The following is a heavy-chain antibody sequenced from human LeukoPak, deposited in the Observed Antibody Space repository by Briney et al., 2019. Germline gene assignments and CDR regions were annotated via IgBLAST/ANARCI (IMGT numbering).Heavy chain of an antibody. Sequence: ASVKVSCKVSGYTLTELSMHWVRQAPGKGLEWMGGFDPEDGETIYAQKFQGRVTMTEDTSTGTAYKELSSLRSEDTAVYYCANPRGGSSWDFDYWGQGTLVTVSS. J-gene: IGHJ4*02. CDR1: GYTLTELS. CDR2: FDPEDGET. CDR3: ANPRGGSSWDFDY. D-gene: IGHD6-13*01. V-gene: IGHV1-24*01.